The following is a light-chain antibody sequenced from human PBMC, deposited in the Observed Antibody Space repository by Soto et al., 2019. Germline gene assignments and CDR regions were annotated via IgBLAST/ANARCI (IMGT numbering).Light chain of an antibody. CDR1: SSDVGGYSY. J-gene: IGLJ1*01. CDR2: EVS. Sequence: QSVLTQPASVSGSPGQSITISCTGTSSDVGGYSYVSWYQHHPGKAPKLMIYEVSNRPSGVSNRFSGSKSGNTASLTISGLQAEDEADYYCSSYTSSITRVFGTGTKVTVL. CDR3: SSYTSSITRV. V-gene: IGLV2-14*01.